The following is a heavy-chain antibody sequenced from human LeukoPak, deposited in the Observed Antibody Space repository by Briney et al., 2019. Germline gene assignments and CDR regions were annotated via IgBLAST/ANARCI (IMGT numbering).Heavy chain of an antibody. Sequence: GASVRVSCKAFGYTFTTYDINWVRQATGQGLEWMGWVNPSSGVTRYAQKFRGRVTMTRNTSISTAYMELSSLRSEDTAVYYCAKNYDLLTGYASWGQGTLVTVSS. CDR3: AKNYDLLTGYAS. CDR2: VNPSSGVT. D-gene: IGHD3-9*01. CDR1: GYTFTTYD. J-gene: IGHJ4*02. V-gene: IGHV1-8*01.